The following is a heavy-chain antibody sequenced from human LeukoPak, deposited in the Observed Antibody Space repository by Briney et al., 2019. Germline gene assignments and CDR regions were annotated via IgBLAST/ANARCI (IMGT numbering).Heavy chain of an antibody. D-gene: IGHD3-22*01. CDR3: AKRDDSGGNLVDL. V-gene: IGHV4-39*02. CDR2: IYYSGST. Sequence: SSETLSLTCTVSGGSIHSGSHYWAWIRQPPGKGLEWIGSIYYSGSTYYNPSLENRVAISIDTSKNHFSLKLSSLSAADTSVYYCAKRDDSGGNLVDLWGQGTLVTVS. J-gene: IGHJ4*02. CDR1: GGSIHSGSHY.